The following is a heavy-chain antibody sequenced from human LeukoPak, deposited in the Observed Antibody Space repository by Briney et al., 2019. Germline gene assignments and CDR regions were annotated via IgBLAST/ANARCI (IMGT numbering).Heavy chain of an antibody. CDR3: ARVISGGGPIYYFDY. J-gene: IGHJ4*02. Sequence: SETLSLTCTVSGGSISSYYWSWIRQPPGKGLEWIGYIYYSGSTNYNPSLKSRVTISVDTSKNQFSLKLSSVTAADTAVYYCARVISGGGPIYYFDYWGQGTLVTVSS. CDR1: GGSISSYY. CDR2: IYYSGST. V-gene: IGHV4-59*01. D-gene: IGHD2-21*01.